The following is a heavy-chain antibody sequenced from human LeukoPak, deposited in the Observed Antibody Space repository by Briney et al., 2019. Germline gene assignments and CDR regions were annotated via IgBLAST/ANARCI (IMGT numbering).Heavy chain of an antibody. Sequence: SETLSLTCAVHGGSFSAYYWSWIRQSPEKGLEWIGEINHSGSTNYNPSLKSRVTISVDTSKNQFSLKLSSVTAADTAVYYCARGRTYDYVWGSYRYKPGIYNWFDPWGQGTLVTVSS. CDR3: ARGRTYDYVWGSYRYKPGIYNWFDP. J-gene: IGHJ5*02. CDR2: INHSGST. V-gene: IGHV4-34*01. D-gene: IGHD3-16*02. CDR1: GGSFSAYY.